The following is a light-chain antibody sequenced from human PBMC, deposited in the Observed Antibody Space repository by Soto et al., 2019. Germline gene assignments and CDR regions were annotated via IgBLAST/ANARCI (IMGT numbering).Light chain of an antibody. Sequence: EIQMTQSPSSLSASVGDRVTITCRSSQNVRTYINWYQQKSGRAPKLLIFDASRLQTGVPSRFSGTGSGTDFTLTITSLHPEDFATYYCQQYNSYSGTFGQGTKVDIK. CDR3: QQYNSYSGT. CDR2: DAS. CDR1: QNVRTY. J-gene: IGKJ1*01. V-gene: IGKV1-39*01.